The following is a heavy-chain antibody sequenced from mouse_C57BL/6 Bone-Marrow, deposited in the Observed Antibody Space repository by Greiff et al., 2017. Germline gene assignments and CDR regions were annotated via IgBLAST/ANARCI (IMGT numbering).Heavy chain of an antibody. V-gene: IGHV2-5*01. CDR3: AKRRYYYGSSYYAMDY. Sequence: VQFQQSGPGLVQPSQSLSIPCTVSGFSLTSYGVHWVRQSPGKGLEWLGVIWRGGSTDYNAAFMSRLSITKDNSKSQVFFKMNSLQADDTAIYYCAKRRYYYGSSYYAMDYWGQGTSVTVSS. CDR2: IWRGGST. D-gene: IGHD1-1*01. CDR1: GFSLTSYG. J-gene: IGHJ4*01.